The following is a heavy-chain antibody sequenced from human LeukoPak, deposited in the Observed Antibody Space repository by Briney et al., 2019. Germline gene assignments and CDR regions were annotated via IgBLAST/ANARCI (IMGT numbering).Heavy chain of an antibody. J-gene: IGHJ4*02. CDR3: ARDRDDYGDYAQFDY. CDR2: IWYDGSNK. V-gene: IGHV3-33*01. D-gene: IGHD4-17*01. CDR1: GFTFSSYG. Sequence: PGGSLRLSCAASGFTFSSYGMHWVRQAPGKGLEWVAVIWYDGSNKYYAGSVKGRFTISRDNAKNSLYLQMNSLRAEDTAVYYCARDRDDYGDYAQFDYWGQGTLVTVSS.